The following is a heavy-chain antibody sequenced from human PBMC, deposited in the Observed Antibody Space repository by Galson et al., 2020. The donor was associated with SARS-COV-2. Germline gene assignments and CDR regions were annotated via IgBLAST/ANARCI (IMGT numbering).Heavy chain of an antibody. CDR1: GYSFSIYA. J-gene: IGHJ4*02. Sequence: ATVKVSCKAFGYSFSIYAMHWVRQAPGQRREGVGWINAGNDYKEYSQKSEDRVTTTTDTSARIAYIELSSLTSEDTALDYCVRVDGIEPQAPVDYWGQGTLVTVSS. D-gene: IGHD1-26*01. CDR2: INAGNDYK. V-gene: IGHV1-3*01. CDR3: VRVDGIEPQAPVDY.